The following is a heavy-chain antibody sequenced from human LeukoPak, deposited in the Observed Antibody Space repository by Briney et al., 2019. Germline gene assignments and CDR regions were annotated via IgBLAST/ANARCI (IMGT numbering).Heavy chain of an antibody. Sequence: PSETLSLTCTVSGGSISSGSYYWSWIRQPAGKGLEWIGRIYTSGSTKYNPSLKSRVTISVDTPKNQFSLKLSSVTAADTAVYYCARAGRDGYNRIRYFDYWGQGTLVTVSS. CDR3: ARAGRDGYNRIRYFDY. D-gene: IGHD5-24*01. V-gene: IGHV4-61*02. J-gene: IGHJ4*02. CDR1: GGSISSGSYY. CDR2: IYTSGST.